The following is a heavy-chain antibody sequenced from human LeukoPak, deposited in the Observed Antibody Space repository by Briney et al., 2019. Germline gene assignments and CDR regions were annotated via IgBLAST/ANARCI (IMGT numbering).Heavy chain of an antibody. CDR1: GFTFDDYA. Sequence: GGSLRLSCAASGFTFDDYAMHWVRQAPGKGLEWVSGISWNSGSIGYVDSVKGRFTISRDNAKNSLYLQMNSLRAEDTALYYCVKDMATRSSYYYYGMDVWGQGTTVTVSS. CDR2: ISWNSGSI. D-gene: IGHD5-12*01. CDR3: VKDMATRSSYYYYGMDV. V-gene: IGHV3-9*01. J-gene: IGHJ6*02.